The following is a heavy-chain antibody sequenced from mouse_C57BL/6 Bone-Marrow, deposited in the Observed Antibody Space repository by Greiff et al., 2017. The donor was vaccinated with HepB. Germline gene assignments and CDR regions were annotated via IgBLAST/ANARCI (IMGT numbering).Heavy chain of an antibody. CDR3: ERITHYFDY. V-gene: IGHV1-64*01. J-gene: IGHJ2*01. CDR1: GYTFTSYW. CDR2: IHPNSGST. Sequence: QVQLQQPGAELVKPGASVKLSCKASGYTFTSYWMHWVKQRPGQGLEWIGMIHPNSGSTNYNEKFKSKATLTADKSSSTAYMQLSSLTSEDSADYYCERITHYFDYWGKGTTLTVSS.